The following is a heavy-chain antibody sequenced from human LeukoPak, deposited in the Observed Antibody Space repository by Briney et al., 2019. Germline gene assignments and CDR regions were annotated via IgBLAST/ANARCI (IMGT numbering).Heavy chain of an antibody. V-gene: IGHV3-23*01. Sequence: GGSLRLSCAASKFAFSSYAMSWVRQAPGKGLEWVSAISGGGGNTYYADSVKGRFTISRDNSKNTLYLQMNSLRAEDTAVCYCGKNRYSGSLSPFDIWGQGTMVTVSS. CDR2: ISGGGGNT. CDR3: GKNRYSGSLSPFDI. D-gene: IGHD1-26*01. J-gene: IGHJ3*02. CDR1: KFAFSSYA.